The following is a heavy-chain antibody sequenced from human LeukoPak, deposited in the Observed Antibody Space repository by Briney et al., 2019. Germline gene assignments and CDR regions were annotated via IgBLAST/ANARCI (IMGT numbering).Heavy chain of an antibody. D-gene: IGHD1-26*01. J-gene: IGHJ4*02. CDR3: AKGYYSGSYYGPDY. CDR2: IKQDGSEK. Sequence: GGSLRLSCAASGFTFSSYWMSWVRQAPGKGLEWVANIKQDGSEKYYVDFVKGRFTISRDNAKNSLYLQMNSLRAEDTAVYYCAKGYYSGSYYGPDYWGQGTMVTVSS. V-gene: IGHV3-7*01. CDR1: GFTFSSYW.